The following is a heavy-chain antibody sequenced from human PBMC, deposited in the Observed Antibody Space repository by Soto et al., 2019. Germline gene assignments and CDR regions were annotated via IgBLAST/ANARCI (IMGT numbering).Heavy chain of an antibody. Sequence: SVTMSLTRVVSGASISSGTSYYQRNRQGPGKGLEWSGYIYHTGNTNSSPSLRSRITISSDTSKNQFSLKLNSVTAADTAVYYCARAPYYDILPGMRWSYYFDSWGQGIQVTVSS. D-gene: IGHD3-9*01. CDR1: GASISSGTSY. V-gene: IGHV4-61*01. J-gene: IGHJ4*02. CDR3: ARAPYYDILPGMRWSYYFDS. CDR2: IYHTGNT.